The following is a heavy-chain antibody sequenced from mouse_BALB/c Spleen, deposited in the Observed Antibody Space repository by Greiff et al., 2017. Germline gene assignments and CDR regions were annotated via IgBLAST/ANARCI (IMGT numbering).Heavy chain of an antibody. J-gene: IGHJ4*01. CDR1: GYSIPSGYY. CDR2: ISYDGSN. V-gene: IGHV3-6*02. D-gene: IGHD6-1*01. CDR3: ARRASYAMDN. Sequence: VQLQQSGPGLVKPSQSLSLTCSVTGYSIPSGYYWNWIRQFPGNKLEWMGYISYDGSNNYNPSLKNRISITRDTSKNQFFLKLNSVTTEDTATYYCARRASYAMDNWGQGTSVTVSS.